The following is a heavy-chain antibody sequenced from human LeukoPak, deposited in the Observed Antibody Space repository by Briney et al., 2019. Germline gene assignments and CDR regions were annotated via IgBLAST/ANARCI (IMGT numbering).Heavy chain of an antibody. Sequence: GGSLRLSCAASGFTFTSYAMSWVRQAPGKGLEWVPAISGSGGSTYYADSVKGRFTISRDNSKNTLYLQMNSLRAEDTAVYYCTPGGGSSWHDYWGQGTLVTVAS. J-gene: IGHJ4*02. D-gene: IGHD6-13*01. CDR2: ISGSGGST. CDR3: TPGGGSSWHDY. V-gene: IGHV3-23*01. CDR1: GFTFTSYA.